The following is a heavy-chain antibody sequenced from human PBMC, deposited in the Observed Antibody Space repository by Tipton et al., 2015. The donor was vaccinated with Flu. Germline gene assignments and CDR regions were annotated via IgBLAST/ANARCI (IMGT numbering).Heavy chain of an antibody. CDR2: LHYSGST. CDR3: ARLSYYDVDLKNFYFDY. J-gene: IGHJ4*02. Sequence: TLSLTCTVSGGSINSYYWSWIRQPPGKGLEWIGYLHYSGSTNYNPSLKSRVTISEGTSMNQFSLRLSSVTAADTAVYYCARLSYYDVDLKNFYFDYWGQGALVTVSS. D-gene: IGHD3-10*02. CDR1: GGSINSYY. V-gene: IGHV4-59*01.